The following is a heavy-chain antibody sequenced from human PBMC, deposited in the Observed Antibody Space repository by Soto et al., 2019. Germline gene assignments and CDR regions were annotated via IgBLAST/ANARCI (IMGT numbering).Heavy chain of an antibody. CDR1: GFTFSDSV. D-gene: IGHD3-22*01. CDR2: MSGDGRT. J-gene: IGHJ4*02. Sequence: GGSLRLSCVGSGFTFSDSVMAWVRQAPGEGLEWLSVMSGDGRTRYALSVTGRFTISRDNSKNNLYLQMRSLRAEDAAAYYCVKWHTSNFDSLPFTGFDFWGQGTQVTVSS. CDR3: VKWHTSNFDSLPFTGFDF. V-gene: IGHV3-23*01.